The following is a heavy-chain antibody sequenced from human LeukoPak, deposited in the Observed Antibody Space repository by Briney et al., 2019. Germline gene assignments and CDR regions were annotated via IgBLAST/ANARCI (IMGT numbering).Heavy chain of an antibody. J-gene: IGHJ4*02. D-gene: IGHD3-3*01. V-gene: IGHV3-30*18. CDR2: ISYDGSNK. Sequence: GGSLRLSCAASGFTFNSYGMHWVRQAPGKGLEWVAVISYDGSNKYYADSVKGRFTISRDNSKNTLYLQMNSLRAEDTAVYYCAKEYYDFWSGYYTDNYFDYWGQGTLVTVSS. CDR3: AKEYYDFWSGYYTDNYFDY. CDR1: GFTFNSYG.